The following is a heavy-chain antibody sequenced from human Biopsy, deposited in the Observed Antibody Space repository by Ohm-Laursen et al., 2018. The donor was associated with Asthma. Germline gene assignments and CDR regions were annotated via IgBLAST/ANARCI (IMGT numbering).Heavy chain of an antibody. J-gene: IGHJ4*02. D-gene: IGHD3-22*01. CDR3: ARPYYDSSGYYYENLSFDY. CDR1: GGTFSSYA. CDR2: INAGNGNT. Sequence: SSVKVSCKASGGTFSSYAISWVRQAPGQGLEWMGWINAGNGNTKYSQKLQGRVTITRDTSASTAYMELSSLRSEDTAVYYCARPYYDSSGYYYENLSFDYWGQGTLVTVSS. V-gene: IGHV1-3*01.